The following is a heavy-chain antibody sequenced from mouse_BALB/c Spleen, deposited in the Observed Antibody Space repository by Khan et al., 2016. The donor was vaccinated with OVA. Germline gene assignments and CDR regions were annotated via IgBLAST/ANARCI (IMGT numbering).Heavy chain of an antibody. CDR3: KRWIYWFAY. CDR1: GYTFTSYW. CDR2: IYPGSGST. V-gene: IGHV1S22*01. Sequence: LQQPGSELVRPGASVKLSCKASGYTFTSYWMHWVKQRPGQGLEWIGDIYPGSGSTNYDEKFKSKATLTVDTSSSTAYMQLSSLTSEDSAVXYCKRWIYWFAYWGHGTLVTVSA. J-gene: IGHJ3*01.